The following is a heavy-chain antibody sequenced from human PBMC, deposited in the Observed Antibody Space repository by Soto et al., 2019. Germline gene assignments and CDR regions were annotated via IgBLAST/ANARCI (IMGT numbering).Heavy chain of an antibody. V-gene: IGHV1-18*01. CDR1: GYTFTNYG. D-gene: IGHD3-22*01. CDR3: ARDDGEYYYDDSRYYPFFDY. J-gene: IGHJ4*02. Sequence: QVQLVQSGAEVKKPGASVKVSCKASGYTFTNYGFSWVRQAPGQGLEWMGWISTYNGNTNYAQKFQGRVTMTTDTSTRTVYMELRSLKSDDTAVYYCARDDGEYYYDDSRYYPFFDYWGQGTLVTVSS. CDR2: ISTYNGNT.